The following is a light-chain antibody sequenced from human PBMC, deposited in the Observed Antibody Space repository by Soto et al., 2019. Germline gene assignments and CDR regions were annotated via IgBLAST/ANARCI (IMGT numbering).Light chain of an antibody. V-gene: IGLV2-14*03. Sequence: QSVLTQPASVSGSPGQSITISCTGTSSDVGGYNYVSWYQHHPGKAPKVMIYDVSNRPSGVSNRFSGSNSGNTASLTISGLRAEDEADYYCSSYTRSNTLRYVFGTGTKVTVL. CDR2: DVS. CDR3: SSYTRSNTLRYV. J-gene: IGLJ1*01. CDR1: SSDVGGYNY.